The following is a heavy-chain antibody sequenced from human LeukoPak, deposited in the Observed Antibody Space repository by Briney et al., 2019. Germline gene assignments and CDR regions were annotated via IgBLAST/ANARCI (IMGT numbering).Heavy chain of an antibody. D-gene: IGHD2-2*01. Sequence: PSETLSLTCAVYGGSFSGYYWSWIRQPPGKGLEWIGEMNHSGSTNYNPSLTSRVTISVDTSKNQFSLKLSSVTAADTAVYYCARRKDIVVVPAVRGAFDYWGQGTLVTVSS. CDR1: GGSFSGYY. CDR3: ARRKDIVVVPAVRGAFDY. J-gene: IGHJ4*02. V-gene: IGHV4-34*01. CDR2: MNHSGST.